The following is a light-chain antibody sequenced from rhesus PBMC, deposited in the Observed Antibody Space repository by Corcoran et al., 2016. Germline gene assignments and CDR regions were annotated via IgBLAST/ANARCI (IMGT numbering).Light chain of an antibody. V-gene: IGKV1-22*01. CDR2: KAS. J-gene: IGKJ1*01. Sequence: DIQMTQSPSSLSASVGDTVTITCRASQSISSWLAWYQPKPGKAPKLLIYKASSLQSGVPSRFSGSGTWTDFTLTISSLQSEEFATYYCQQYSSSPLTFGQGTKVEIK. CDR1: QSISSW. CDR3: QQYSSSPLT.